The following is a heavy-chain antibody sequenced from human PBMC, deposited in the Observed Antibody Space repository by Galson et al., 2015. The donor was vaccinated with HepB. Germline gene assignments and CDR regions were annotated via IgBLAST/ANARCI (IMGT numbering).Heavy chain of an antibody. J-gene: IGHJ6*02. Sequence: SLRLSCAASGFAFSGYAMHWVRQAPGKGLEWVAVISYDGSNKYYADSVKGRFTISRDNSKNTLYLRMNSLRAEDTAVYYCAKDKQWLSYYYYGIDVRGQGTTVTVSS. V-gene: IGHV3-30*18. D-gene: IGHD6-19*01. CDR2: ISYDGSNK. CDR1: GFAFSGYA. CDR3: AKDKQWLSYYYYGIDV.